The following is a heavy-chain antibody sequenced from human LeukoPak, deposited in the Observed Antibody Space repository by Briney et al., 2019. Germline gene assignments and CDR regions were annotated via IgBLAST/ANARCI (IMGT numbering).Heavy chain of an antibody. CDR2: IYYSGST. J-gene: IGHJ6*02. CDR1: GGSISSGDYY. CDR3: ARVTVTSFYYYYGMDV. Sequence: PSETLSLTCTVSGGSISSGDYYWSWIRQPPGKGLEWIGYIYYSGSTYYNPSLKSRVTISVDTSKNQFSLKLSSVTAADTAVYYCARVTVTSFYYYYGMDVWGQGTTVTVSS. V-gene: IGHV4-30-4*01. D-gene: IGHD4-11*01.